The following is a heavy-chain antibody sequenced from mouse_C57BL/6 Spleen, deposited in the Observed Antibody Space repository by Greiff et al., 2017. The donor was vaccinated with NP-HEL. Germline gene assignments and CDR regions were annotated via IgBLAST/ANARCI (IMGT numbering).Heavy chain of an antibody. Sequence: QVQLQQPGAELVRPGTSVKLSCTASGYTFTSYWMHWVKQRPGQGLEWIGVIDPSDSYTNYNQKFKGKATLTVDTSSSTAYMQLSSLTSEDSAVYYCARGYYGSRSWFAYWGQGTLVTVSA. D-gene: IGHD1-1*01. V-gene: IGHV1-59*01. CDR2: IDPSDSYT. CDR1: GYTFTSYW. CDR3: ARGYYGSRSWFAY. J-gene: IGHJ3*01.